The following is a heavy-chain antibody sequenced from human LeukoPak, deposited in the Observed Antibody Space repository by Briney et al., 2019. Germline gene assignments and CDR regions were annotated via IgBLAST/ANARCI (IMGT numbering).Heavy chain of an antibody. J-gene: IGHJ4*02. V-gene: IGHV3-23*01. Sequence: PGGSLRLSCAASGFTFSSYAMNWVRQAPGKGLEWVSGISGSGVSTYYADSVRGRFTISRDNSKNTLYLQMNSLRAEDTAVYYCARDRVEMATIWAFDYWGQGTLVTVSS. D-gene: IGHD5-24*01. CDR2: ISGSGVST. CDR1: GFTFSSYA. CDR3: ARDRVEMATIWAFDY.